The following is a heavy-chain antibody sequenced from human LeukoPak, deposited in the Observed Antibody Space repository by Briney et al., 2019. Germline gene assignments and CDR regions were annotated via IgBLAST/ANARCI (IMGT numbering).Heavy chain of an antibody. CDR1: GFTFIRYE. D-gene: IGHD2-15*01. Sequence: PGGSLRLSCAASGFTFIRYEMNWVRQAPGKGLEGVSYISSSGSTMYYAGSVKGRFTISRDNAKNSLYLQMNSLRAEDTAVYYCASNPRGIVVSVGATPVNFDYWGQGTLVTVSS. V-gene: IGHV3-48*03. CDR2: ISSSGSTM. J-gene: IGHJ4*02. CDR3: ASNPRGIVVSVGATPVNFDY.